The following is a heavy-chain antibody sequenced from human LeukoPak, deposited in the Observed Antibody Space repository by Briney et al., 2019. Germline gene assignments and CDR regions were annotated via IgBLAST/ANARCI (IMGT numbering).Heavy chain of an antibody. J-gene: IGHJ4*02. CDR1: GFTFSSYS. CDR3: ATNAGQWLVPFDY. CDR2: ISGSGGST. D-gene: IGHD6-19*01. V-gene: IGHV3-23*01. Sequence: GGSLRLSCAASGFTFSSYSMNWVRQAPGKGLEWVSVISGSGGSTYYADSVKGRFTISRDNSKNTLYLQMNSLRVEDTAVYYCATNAGQWLVPFDYWGQGTLVTVSS.